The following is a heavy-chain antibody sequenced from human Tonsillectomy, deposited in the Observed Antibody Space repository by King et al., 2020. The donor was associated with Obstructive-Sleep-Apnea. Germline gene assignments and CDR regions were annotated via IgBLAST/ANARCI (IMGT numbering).Heavy chain of an antibody. J-gene: IGHJ4*02. V-gene: IGHV4-31*03. D-gene: IGHD3-10*01. CDR3: ARERITMVRGVRHFDY. Sequence: QLQESGPGLVKPSQTLSLTCTVSGGSISSGGYYWSWIRQHPGKGLEWIGYIYYSGSTYYNPSLKSRVTISEDTSKNQFSLKLSSVTAADTAVYYCARERITMVRGVRHFDYWGQGTLVTVSS. CDR2: IYYSGST. CDR1: GGSISSGGYY.